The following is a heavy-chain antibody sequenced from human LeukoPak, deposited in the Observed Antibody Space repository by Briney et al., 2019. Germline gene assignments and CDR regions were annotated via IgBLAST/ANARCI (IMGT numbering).Heavy chain of an antibody. J-gene: IGHJ3*02. CDR1: GFTFSSYA. Sequence: PGGSLRLSCAASGFTFSSYAMHWVRQAPGKGLEWVAVISYDGSNRYYADSVKGRFTISRDNSKNTLYLQMNSLRAEDTAVYYCARDADQRGSPGAFDIWGQGTMVTVSS. CDR3: ARDADQRGSPGAFDI. CDR2: ISYDGSNR. D-gene: IGHD1-26*01. V-gene: IGHV3-30-3*01.